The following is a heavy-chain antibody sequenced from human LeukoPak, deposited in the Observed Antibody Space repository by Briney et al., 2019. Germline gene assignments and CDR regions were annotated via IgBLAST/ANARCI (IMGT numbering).Heavy chain of an antibody. CDR2: INHSGST. CDR1: GGSFSGYY. Sequence: SETLSLTCAVYGGSFSGYYWSWIRQPPGKGLEWIGEINHSGSTNYNPSLKSRVTISVDTSKNQFSLKLSSVTAADTAVYYCAGSSWYCYYYYMDVWGKGTTVTVSS. V-gene: IGHV4-34*01. J-gene: IGHJ6*03. CDR3: AGSSWYCYYYYMDV. D-gene: IGHD6-13*01.